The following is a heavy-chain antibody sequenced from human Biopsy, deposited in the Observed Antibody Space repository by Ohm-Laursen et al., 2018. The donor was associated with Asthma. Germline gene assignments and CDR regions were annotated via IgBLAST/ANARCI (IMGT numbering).Heavy chain of an antibody. CDR1: GFVFSQCG. J-gene: IGHJ3*02. CDR3: ARQSGQDCSGFGGFDT. Sequence: SLRLSCAASGFVFSQCGMTWVRQGPGKGLEWVALVSSDGHTKYYADSVKGRFTISRDNSRNRLYLQIDRLTVEGSAVYYCARQSGQDCSGFGGFDTWGQGTKVAVS. CDR2: VSSDGHTK. V-gene: IGHV3-30*03. D-gene: IGHD3-22*01.